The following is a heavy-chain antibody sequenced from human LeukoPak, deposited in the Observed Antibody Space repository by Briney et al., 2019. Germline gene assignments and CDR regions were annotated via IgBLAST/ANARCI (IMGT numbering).Heavy chain of an antibody. J-gene: IGHJ4*02. CDR3: ARDRNWAFDY. V-gene: IGHV3-48*03. D-gene: IGHD7-27*01. Sequence: GGSLRLSCAASGFTFSTYAMSWVRQAPGKGLEWVSYISSSGSTIYYADSVKGRFTISRDNAKNSLYLQMNSLRAEDTAVYYCARDRNWAFDYWGQGTLVTVSS. CDR2: ISSSGSTI. CDR1: GFTFSTYA.